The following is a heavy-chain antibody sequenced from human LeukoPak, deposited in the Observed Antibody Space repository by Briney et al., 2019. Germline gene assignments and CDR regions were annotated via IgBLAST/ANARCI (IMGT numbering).Heavy chain of an antibody. Sequence: SETLSLTCAVYGGSFSGYYWSWIRQPPGKGLEWIGEINHSGSTNYNPSLESRVTISVDTSKNQFSLKLSSVTAADTAVYYCAKGSRAPFDPWAKGTLVTVS. J-gene: IGHJ5*02. CDR1: GGSFSGYY. CDR3: AKGSRAPFDP. CDR2: INHSGST. V-gene: IGHV4-34*01.